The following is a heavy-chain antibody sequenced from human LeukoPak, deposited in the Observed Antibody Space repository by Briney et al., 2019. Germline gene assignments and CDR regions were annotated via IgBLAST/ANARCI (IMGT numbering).Heavy chain of an antibody. CDR2: IIPFFGTA. D-gene: IGHD2-8*01. V-gene: IGHV1-69*06. Sequence: GASVKVSCKTSGNSFSNYAISWVRQAPGQGLEWMGGIIPFFGTANYAQKFQGRVTITADKSTSTACMELSSLRSEDTAVYYCAREMGVYYFDYWGQGTLVTVSS. CDR1: GNSFSNYA. J-gene: IGHJ4*02. CDR3: AREMGVYYFDY.